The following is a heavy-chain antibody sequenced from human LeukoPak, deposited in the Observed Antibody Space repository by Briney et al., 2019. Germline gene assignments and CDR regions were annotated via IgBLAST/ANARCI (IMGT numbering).Heavy chain of an antibody. D-gene: IGHD3-16*02. CDR2: IYSGGST. CDR3: ASPGVTFGGVIGSDY. J-gene: IGHJ4*02. CDR1: GFTVSSNY. V-gene: IGHV3-66*01. Sequence: GGSLRLSCAASGFTVSSNYMSWVRQAPGKGLEWVSVIYSGGSTYYADSVKGRFTVSRDNSKNTLYLQMNSLRAEDTAVYYCASPGVTFGGVIGSDYWGQGTLVTVSS.